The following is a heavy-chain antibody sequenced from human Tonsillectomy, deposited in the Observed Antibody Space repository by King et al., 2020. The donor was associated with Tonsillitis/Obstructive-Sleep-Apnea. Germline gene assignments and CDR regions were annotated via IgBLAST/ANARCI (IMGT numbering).Heavy chain of an antibody. J-gene: IGHJ4*02. V-gene: IGHV3-64D*06. CDR3: SEADY. Sequence: VQLVESGGGLVQPGGSLRLSCSAAGFTFSSYDMDWVRQAPGKGLEYVSGISSNGGRRYYDDSVKGRFNISRDNSKNTLYLQMSSLRAEDTAVYYCSEADYWGQGTLVTVSS. CDR1: GFTFSSYD. CDR2: ISSNGGRR.